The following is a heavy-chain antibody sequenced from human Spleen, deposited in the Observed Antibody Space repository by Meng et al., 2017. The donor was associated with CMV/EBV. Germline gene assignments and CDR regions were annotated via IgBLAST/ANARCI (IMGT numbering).Heavy chain of an antibody. Sequence: ASVKVSCKASGYTFTSYDINWVRQATGQGLEWMGWMNPNSGNTGYAQKFQGRVTMTRNTSISTAYMELSSLRSEETAVYYCARGRPSLRSNWFDPWGQGTLVTVS. V-gene: IGHV1-8*01. J-gene: IGHJ5*02. CDR2: MNPNSGNT. CDR1: GYTFTSYD. CDR3: ARGRPSLRSNWFDP.